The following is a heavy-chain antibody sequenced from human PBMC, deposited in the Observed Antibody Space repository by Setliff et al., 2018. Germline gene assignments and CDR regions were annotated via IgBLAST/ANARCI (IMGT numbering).Heavy chain of an antibody. CDR3: ARVESMVRGKNILRHFDY. CDR1: GYTFTNSG. CDR2: VTVYNGNT. V-gene: IGHV1-18*01. Sequence: ASVKVSCKASGYTFTNSGMTWVRQAPGQGLEWMGWVTVYNGNTKYAQNLQGRLTLTTDISTSTAYMELGSLTTDDTAVYYCARVESMVRGKNILRHFDYWGQGIQVTVSS. D-gene: IGHD3-10*01. J-gene: IGHJ4*02.